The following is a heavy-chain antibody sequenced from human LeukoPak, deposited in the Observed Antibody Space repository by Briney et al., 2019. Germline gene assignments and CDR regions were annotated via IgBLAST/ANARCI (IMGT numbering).Heavy chain of an antibody. CDR3: ASFYDSSGYRRGY. CDR2: IIPILGIA. J-gene: IGHJ4*02. Sequence: SVKVSCKASGGTFSSYAISWVRQAPGQGLEWMGRIIPILGIANYAQRFQGRVTITADKSTSTAYMELSSLRSEDTAVYYCASFYDSSGYRRGYWGQGTLVTVSS. CDR1: GGTFSSYA. D-gene: IGHD3-22*01. V-gene: IGHV1-69*04.